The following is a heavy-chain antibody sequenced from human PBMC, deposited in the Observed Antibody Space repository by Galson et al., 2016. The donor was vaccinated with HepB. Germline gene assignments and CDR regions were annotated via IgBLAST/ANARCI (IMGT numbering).Heavy chain of an antibody. J-gene: IGHJ2*01. Sequence: SETLSLTCTVSGDSIRNYYWSWLRQPPGKGLEWIAYVFYTGTTNYNPSLRSRVTASVDTSKNQFSLNLSSVTAADTAIYYCARDAYRGSHLDLWGRGTLVTVSS. V-gene: IGHV4-59*01. CDR2: VFYTGTT. D-gene: IGHD6-6*01. CDR1: GDSIRNYY. CDR3: ARDAYRGSHLDL.